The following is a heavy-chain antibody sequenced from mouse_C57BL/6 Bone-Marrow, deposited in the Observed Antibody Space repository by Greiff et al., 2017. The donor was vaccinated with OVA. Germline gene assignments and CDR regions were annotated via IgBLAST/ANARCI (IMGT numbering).Heavy chain of an antibody. J-gene: IGHJ4*01. D-gene: IGHD1-1*01. Sequence: EVMLVESGGGLVKPGGSLKLSCAASGFTFSSYAMSWVRQTPEKRLEWVATISDGGSYTYYPDNVKGRFTISRDNAKNNLYLQMSHLKSEDTAMYYCARDGGYYYGSSYPYYYAMDYWGQGTSVTVSS. V-gene: IGHV5-4*01. CDR3: ARDGGYYYGSSYPYYYAMDY. CDR2: ISDGGSYT. CDR1: GFTFSSYA.